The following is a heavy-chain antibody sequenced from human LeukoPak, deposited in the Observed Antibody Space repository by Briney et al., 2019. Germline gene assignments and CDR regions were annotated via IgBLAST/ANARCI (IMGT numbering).Heavy chain of an antibody. D-gene: IGHD5-18*01. CDR1: GYTFTGYY. J-gene: IGHJ5*02. Sequence: ASVKVSFKASGYTFTGYYMHWVRQAPGQGLEWMGWINPNSGGTNYAQKFQGRVTMTRDTSISTAYMELSRLRSDDTAVYYCARDIVMVTYWFDPWGQGTLVTVSS. CDR3: ARDIVMVTYWFDP. V-gene: IGHV1-2*02. CDR2: INPNSGGT.